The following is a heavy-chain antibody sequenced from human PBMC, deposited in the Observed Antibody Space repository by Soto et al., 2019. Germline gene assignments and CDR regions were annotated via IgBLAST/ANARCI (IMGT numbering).Heavy chain of an antibody. V-gene: IGHV1-18*04. Sequence: ASVKVSCKASGYTFTSYGISWVRQAPGQGLEWMGWISAYNGNTNYAQKLQGRVTMTTDTSTSTAYMELRSLRSDDTAVYYCARDSVQELTIGLKWFDPWGQGTLVTVS. D-gene: IGHD1-7*01. CDR3: ARDSVQELTIGLKWFDP. CDR2: ISAYNGNT. CDR1: GYTFTSYG. J-gene: IGHJ5*02.